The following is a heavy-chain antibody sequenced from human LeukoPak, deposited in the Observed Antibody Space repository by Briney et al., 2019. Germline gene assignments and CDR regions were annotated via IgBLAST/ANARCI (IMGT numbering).Heavy chain of an antibody. V-gene: IGHV4-39*07. CDR2: VYYSGST. CDR1: GGSISSSSYY. J-gene: IGHJ5*02. D-gene: IGHD2-15*01. Sequence: PSETLSLTCTVSGGSISSSSYYWGWVRQPPGKGLEWIGNVYYSGSTYYNPSLKSRVTISVDTSKNQFSLKLSSVTAADTAVYYCARVSCGGGSCYDSRGWFDPWGQGTLVTVSS. CDR3: ARVSCGGGSCYDSRGWFDP.